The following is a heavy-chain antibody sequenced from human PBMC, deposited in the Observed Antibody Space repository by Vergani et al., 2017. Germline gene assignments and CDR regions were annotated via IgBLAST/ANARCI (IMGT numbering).Heavy chain of an antibody. CDR3: ASRDITIFGVVIIRGYYYYGMAV. V-gene: IGHV1-69*01. CDR1: GGTFSSYA. J-gene: IGHJ6*02. Sequence: QVQLVQSGAEVKKPGSSVKVSCKASGGTFSSYAISWVRQAPGQGLEWMGGIIPIFGTANYAQKFQGRVTITADESTSTAYMELSSLRSEDTAVYYCASRDITIFGVVIIRGYYYYGMAVWGQGTTVTVSS. CDR2: IIPIFGTA. D-gene: IGHD3-3*01.